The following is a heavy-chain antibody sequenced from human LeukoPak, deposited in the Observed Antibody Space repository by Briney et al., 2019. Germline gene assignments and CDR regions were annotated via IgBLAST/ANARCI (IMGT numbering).Heavy chain of an antibody. V-gene: IGHV3-23*01. CDR2: ISGSGGST. CDR1: GFTFSSYA. D-gene: IGHD6-6*01. Sequence: PGGSLRLSCAASGFTFSSYAMSWVRQAPGKGLEWVSAISGSGGSTYYADSVKGRFTISRDNSKNMLYLQMNSLRAEDTAVYYCAKCITECSSGFYYYYYMDVWGKGTTVTVSS. CDR3: AKCITECSSGFYYYYYMDV. J-gene: IGHJ6*03.